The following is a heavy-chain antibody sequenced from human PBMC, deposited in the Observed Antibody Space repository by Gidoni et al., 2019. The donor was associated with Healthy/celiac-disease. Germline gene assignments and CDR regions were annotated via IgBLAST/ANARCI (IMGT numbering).Heavy chain of an antibody. CDR2: ISAYNGNT. D-gene: IGHD2-2*01. CDR3: ARTTRVVVPAATIDY. J-gene: IGHJ4*02. Sequence: QVQLVQSGAEVKKPGASVQLSCKASGYTFTSYGISWVRQAPGQGLEWMGWISAYNGNTNYAQKLQGRVTMTTDTSTSTAYMELRSLRSDDTAVYYCARTTRVVVPAATIDYWGQGTLVTVSS. CDR1: GYTFTSYG. V-gene: IGHV1-18*04.